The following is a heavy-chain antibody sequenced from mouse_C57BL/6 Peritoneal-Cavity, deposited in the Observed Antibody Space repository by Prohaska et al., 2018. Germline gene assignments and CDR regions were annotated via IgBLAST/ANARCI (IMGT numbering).Heavy chain of an antibody. V-gene: IGHV6-3*01. CDR1: GLTFSNYW. J-gene: IGHJ2*01. CDR2: IRVKSDNYAT. D-gene: IGHD1-1*01. CDR3: TDYYGSSWGY. Sequence: EVKLEESGGGLVQPGGSMKLSCVASGLTFSNYWMNWVRQAPEKGLECVAQIRVKSDNYATHYAESVKGRFTISRDDSNSSVYLQMNNLNAEDTGIYYCTDYYGSSWGYWGQGTTLTVSS.